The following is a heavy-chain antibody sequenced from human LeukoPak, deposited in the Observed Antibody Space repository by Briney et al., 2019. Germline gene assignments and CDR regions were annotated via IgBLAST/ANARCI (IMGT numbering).Heavy chain of an antibody. Sequence: PAGSLRVSCAASGFTFSNYNINWGRQAPGKGLEWLSYISSSSSTIYYVHSVKGRFTISRDNAKNSLYLQMNSLRDEDTAVYYCARVVIAANADAFDIW. D-gene: IGHD2-15*01. CDR1: GFTFSNYN. CDR3: ARVVIAANADAFDI. J-gene: IGHJ3*02. V-gene: IGHV3-48*02. CDR2: ISSSSSTI.